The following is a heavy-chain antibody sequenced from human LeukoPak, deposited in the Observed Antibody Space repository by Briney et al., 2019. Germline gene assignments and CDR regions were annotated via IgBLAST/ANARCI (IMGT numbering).Heavy chain of an antibody. Sequence: GGSLRLSCAASGFTLSDYAMHWVRQAPGKGLEWVAVISYDGNNKYYADSVKGRFTISRDNSKNTLYLQMNSLRAEDTAVYYCARDRRLDHIDYWGQGTLVTVSS. D-gene: IGHD1-14*01. CDR1: GFTLSDYA. J-gene: IGHJ4*02. V-gene: IGHV3-30-3*01. CDR3: ARDRRLDHIDY. CDR2: ISYDGNNK.